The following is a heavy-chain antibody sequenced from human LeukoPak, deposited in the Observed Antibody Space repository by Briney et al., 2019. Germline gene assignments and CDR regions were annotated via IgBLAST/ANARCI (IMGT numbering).Heavy chain of an antibody. D-gene: IGHD3-16*02. CDR3: AREINDYIWGSYRTNYFDY. CDR2: ISSSSSYI. CDR1: GFTFSNYS. Sequence: PGGSLRLSCAASGFTFSNYSMNWVRQAPGKGLEWVSSISSSSSYIYYADSVKGRFTISRDNAKNSLYLQMNSLRAEDTAVYYCAREINDYIWGSYRTNYFDYWGQGTLVTVSS. J-gene: IGHJ4*02. V-gene: IGHV3-21*01.